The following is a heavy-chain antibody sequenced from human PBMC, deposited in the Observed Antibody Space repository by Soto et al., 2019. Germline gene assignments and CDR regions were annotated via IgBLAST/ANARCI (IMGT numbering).Heavy chain of an antibody. CDR1: VFSLSTSGLG. V-gene: IGHV2-5*02. Sequence: QITLKATGPTVVKPTQTLTLTCTFSVFSLSTSGLGVGWIRQSPGKALEWLALIYWDDDKRYSPSLKSMLTITKDSSKNTVVLTMINMELVDTATYYCAHLYVSGGSPFDYWGQGTLVTVSS. CDR2: IYWDDDK. CDR3: AHLYVSGGSPFDY. D-gene: IGHD6-19*01. J-gene: IGHJ4*02.